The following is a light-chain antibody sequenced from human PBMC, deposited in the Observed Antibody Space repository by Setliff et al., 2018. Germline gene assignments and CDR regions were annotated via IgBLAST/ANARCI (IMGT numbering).Light chain of an antibody. Sequence: QSALPQPPSASGSPGQSVTISCTGTSSDVGGYNYVSWYQQHPGKAPKLVIYEVSKRPSGVPDRFSGSKSGNTASLTVSGLQAEDEADYYCSSYTSSSTFVFGTGTKVTVL. J-gene: IGLJ1*01. CDR2: EVS. CDR1: SSDVGGYNY. CDR3: SSYTSSSTFV. V-gene: IGLV2-8*01.